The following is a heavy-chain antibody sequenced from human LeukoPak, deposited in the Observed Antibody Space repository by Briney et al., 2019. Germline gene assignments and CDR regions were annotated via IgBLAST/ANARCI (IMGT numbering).Heavy chain of an antibody. V-gene: IGHV3-7*03. CDR1: GFTFSAYW. D-gene: IGHD4-23*01. CDR3: ARDKSISDIGGSKFDC. Sequence: ESGGSLRLSCAASGFTFSAYWMSWVRQAPGKGLEWVAQIKEDGSEKYYVDSVKGRFTISRDNAKNSLFLQMDSLGAEDTALYYCARDKSISDIGGSKFDCWGQGTLVTVSS. J-gene: IGHJ4*02. CDR2: IKEDGSEK.